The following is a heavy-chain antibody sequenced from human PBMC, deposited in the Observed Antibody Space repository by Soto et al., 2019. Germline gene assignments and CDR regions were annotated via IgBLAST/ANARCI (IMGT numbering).Heavy chain of an antibody. CDR2: IIPIFGTA. V-gene: IGHV1-69*13. J-gene: IGHJ6*02. CDR3: ARLMDDYYGMDV. CDR1: GGTFSSYA. D-gene: IGHD2-2*03. Sequence: EASVKVSCKASGGTFSSYAISWVRQAPGQGLEWMGGIIPIFGTANYAQKFQGRVTITADESTSTAYMELSSLRSEDTAVYYCARLMDDYYGMDVWGQGTTVTVSS.